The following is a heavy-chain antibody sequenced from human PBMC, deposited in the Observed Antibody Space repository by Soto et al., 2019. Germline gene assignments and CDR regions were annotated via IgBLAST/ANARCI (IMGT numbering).Heavy chain of an antibody. CDR1: GDSISSYY. Sequence: QVQLQESGPGLVKPSETLSLTCTVSGDSISSYYWSWIRQPPGKGLEWSGFIFYSGSTNYNSSLTSRVTISIDTSKSQFSLKLTSVTAADTAVYYCARGSSGWAYYFDAWGQGTLVSVSS. CDR2: IFYSGST. D-gene: IGHD6-19*01. J-gene: IGHJ4*02. CDR3: ARGSSGWAYYFDA. V-gene: IGHV4-59*01.